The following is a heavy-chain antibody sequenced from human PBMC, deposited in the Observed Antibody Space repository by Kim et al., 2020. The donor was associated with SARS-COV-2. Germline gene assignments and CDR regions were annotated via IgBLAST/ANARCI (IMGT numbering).Heavy chain of an antibody. V-gene: IGHV3-21*01. CDR3: ARPYCSSTSCYADYYYYYGMDV. J-gene: IGHJ6*02. CDR2: ISSSSSYI. CDR1: GFTFSSYS. Sequence: GGSLRLSCAASGFTFSSYSMNWVRQAPGKGLEWVSSISSSSSYIYYADSVKGRFTISRDNAKNSLYLQMNSLRAEDTAVYYCARPYCSSTSCYADYYYYYGMDVWGQGTTVTVSS. D-gene: IGHD2-2*01.